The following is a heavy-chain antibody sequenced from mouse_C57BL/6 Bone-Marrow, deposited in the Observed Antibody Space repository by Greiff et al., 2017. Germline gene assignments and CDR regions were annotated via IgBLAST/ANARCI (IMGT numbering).Heavy chain of an antibody. D-gene: IGHD2-3*01. CDR1: GFSLTSYG. CDR3: AKWGIFDGYYDYYAMDY. J-gene: IGHJ4*01. CDR2: IWGGGST. Sequence: QVQLQQSGPGLVQPSQSLSITCTVSGFSLTSYGVHWVRQSPGKGLEWLGVIWGGGSTDYNAAFMSRLSITKDNSKSQVFFKMNSLQADDTAIYYCAKWGIFDGYYDYYAMDYWGQGTSVTVSS. V-gene: IGHV2-5*01.